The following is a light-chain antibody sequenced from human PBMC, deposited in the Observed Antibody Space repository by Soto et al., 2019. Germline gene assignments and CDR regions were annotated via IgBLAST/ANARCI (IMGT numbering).Light chain of an antibody. Sequence: VVMTQTPISLPVTLGQPASISCRCNQSLVHSDGIAYFSWFKQRPGRSPRRLIYKVSNRDSGVPARFSGSGSGTDFALKISRVEAEDVGVYCCMEGTLWPITLGQGTRLETK. CDR3: MEGTLWPIT. V-gene: IGKV2-30*02. J-gene: IGKJ5*01. CDR1: QSLVHSDGIAY. CDR2: KVS.